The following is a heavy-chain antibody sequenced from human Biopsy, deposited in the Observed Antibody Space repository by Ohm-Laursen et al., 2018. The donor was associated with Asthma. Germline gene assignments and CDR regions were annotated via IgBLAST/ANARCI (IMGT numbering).Heavy chain of an antibody. CDR2: LIPVLGTP. D-gene: IGHD3-10*01. CDR3: ARWGIQGVRFWGMDV. J-gene: IGHJ6*02. Sequence: SSVKVSCKASGDSFSNYAISWVRQAPGQGLEWMGGLIPVLGTPDHAQMFEGRVTITADESTSTAYMELSSLSSGDTAVYYCARWGIQGVRFWGMDVWGQGTTVTVSS. CDR1: GDSFSNYA. V-gene: IGHV1-69*01.